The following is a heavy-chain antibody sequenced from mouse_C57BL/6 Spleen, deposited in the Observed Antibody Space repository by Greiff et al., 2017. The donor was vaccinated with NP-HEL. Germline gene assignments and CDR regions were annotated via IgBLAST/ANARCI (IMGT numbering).Heavy chain of an antibody. CDR3: ARLGILWYFDV. CDR2: IYPGDGDT. V-gene: IGHV1-82*01. CDR1: GYAFSSSW. Sequence: VQGVESGPELVKPGASVKISCKASGYAFSSSWMNWVKQRPGKGLEWIGRIYPGDGDTNYNGKFKGKATLTADKSSSTAYMQLSSLTSEDSAVYFCARLGILWYFDVWGTGTTVTVSS. J-gene: IGHJ1*03.